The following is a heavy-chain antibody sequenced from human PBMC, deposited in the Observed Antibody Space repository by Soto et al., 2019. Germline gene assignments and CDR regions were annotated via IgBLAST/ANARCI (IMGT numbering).Heavy chain of an antibody. CDR2: IYPGDSDT. CDR3: ARPREAGKSYYGVDV. Sequence: GESLKISCKGAGYSFTSYWIGWVRQMPGKGLEWMGIIYPGDSDTRYSPSFQGQVTISADKSISTAYLQWSSLKASDTAMYYCARPREAGKSYYGVDVWGQGTTVTVSS. V-gene: IGHV5-51*01. CDR1: GYSFTSYW. D-gene: IGHD6-19*01. J-gene: IGHJ6*02.